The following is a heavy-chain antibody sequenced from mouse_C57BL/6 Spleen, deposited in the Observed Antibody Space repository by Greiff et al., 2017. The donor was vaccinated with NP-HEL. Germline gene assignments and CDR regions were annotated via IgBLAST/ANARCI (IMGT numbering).Heavy chain of an antibody. CDR1: GYTFTSYW. J-gene: IGHJ3*01. V-gene: IGHV1-55*01. Sequence: QVQLQQPGAELVKPGASVKMSCKASGYTFTSYWITWVKQRPGQGLEWIGDIYPGSGSTNYNEKFKSKATLTVDTSSSTAYMQLRSLTSEDYAVDYCARRGLGRGFAYWGQGTLLTVSA. CDR2: IYPGSGST. D-gene: IGHD4-1*01. CDR3: ARRGLGRGFAY.